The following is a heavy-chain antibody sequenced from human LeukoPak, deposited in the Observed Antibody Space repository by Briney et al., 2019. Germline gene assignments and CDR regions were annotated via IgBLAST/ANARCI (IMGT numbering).Heavy chain of an antibody. D-gene: IGHD3-22*01. CDR3: ARGLAHYYDSSGYYYLDY. Sequence: GGSLRLSCAASGFTFSSYSMNWVRQAPGKGLEWVSSISSSSSYIYYADSVKGRFTISRDNAKNSLYLQMNSLRAEDTAVYYCARGLAHYYDSSGYYYLDYWGQGTLVTVSS. J-gene: IGHJ4*02. CDR1: GFTFSSYS. CDR2: ISSSSSYI. V-gene: IGHV3-21*01.